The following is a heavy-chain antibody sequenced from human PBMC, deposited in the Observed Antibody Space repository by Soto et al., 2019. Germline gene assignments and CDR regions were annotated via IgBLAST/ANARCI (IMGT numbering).Heavy chain of an antibody. V-gene: IGHV4-31*03. CDR3: ASDGPIRNYGMDV. CDR1: GGSISSGGYY. D-gene: IGHD3-16*01. CDR2: NYYSGST. Sequence: QVQLQESGPGLVKPSQTLSLTCTVSGGSISSGGYYWSWIRQHPGKGLEWIGYNYYSGSTYYNPSLKSGVNRSVDPSKNQFDLQLSSVTAADTAVYYCASDGPIRNYGMDVWGQGTTVTVSS. J-gene: IGHJ6*02.